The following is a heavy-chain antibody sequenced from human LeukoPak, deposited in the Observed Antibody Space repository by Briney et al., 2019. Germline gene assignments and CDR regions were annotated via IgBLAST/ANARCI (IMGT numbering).Heavy chain of an antibody. J-gene: IGHJ4*02. D-gene: IGHD3-22*01. CDR2: IYPGDSDT. CDR3: ARQFRDSSGYYSYYFDY. CDR1: GYSFTTYW. V-gene: IGHV5-51*01. Sequence: GESLKISWKGSGYSFTTYWIGWGRQMPGRGLGWMGIIYPGDSDTRYSRSFQGQVTISADKSISTAYLQWSSLKASDTAMYYCARQFRDSSGYYSYYFDYWGQGTLVTVSS.